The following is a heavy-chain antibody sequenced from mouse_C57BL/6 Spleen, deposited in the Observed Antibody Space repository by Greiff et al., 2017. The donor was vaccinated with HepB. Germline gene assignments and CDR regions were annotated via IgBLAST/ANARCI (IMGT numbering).Heavy chain of an antibody. CDR3: ARDAPYYYGSSYNWYFDV. J-gene: IGHJ1*03. CDR2: SRNKANDYTT. CDR1: GFTFSDFY. D-gene: IGHD1-1*01. Sequence: EVKLVESGGGLVQSGRSLRLSCATSGFTFSDFYMEWVRQAPGKGLEWIAASRNKANDYTTEYSASVKGRFIVSRDTSQSILYLQMHALRAEDTAIYYCARDAPYYYGSSYNWYFDVWGTGTTVTVSS. V-gene: IGHV7-1*01.